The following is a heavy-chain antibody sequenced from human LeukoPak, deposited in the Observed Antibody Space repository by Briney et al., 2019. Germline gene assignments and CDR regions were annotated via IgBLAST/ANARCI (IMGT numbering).Heavy chain of an antibody. D-gene: IGHD3-9*01. V-gene: IGHV3-30*18. J-gene: IGHJ3*02. CDR3: AKSDPLADIDAFDI. Sequence: PGGSLRLSCAASGFTFSSYAMHWVRQAPGKGLEWVAVISYDGSNKYYADSVKGRFTISRDNSKNTLYLQMNSLRAEDTAVYYCAKSDPLADIDAFDIWGQGTVVTVSS. CDR1: GFTFSSYA. CDR2: ISYDGSNK.